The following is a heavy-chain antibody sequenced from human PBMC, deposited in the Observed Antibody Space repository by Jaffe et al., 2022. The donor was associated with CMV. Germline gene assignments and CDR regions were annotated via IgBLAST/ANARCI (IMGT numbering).Heavy chain of an antibody. Sequence: EVQLVESGGGLVKPGGSLRLSCAASGFTFSSYSMNWVRQAPGKGLEWVSSISSSSSYIYYADSVKGRFTISRDNAKNSLYLQMNSLRAEDTAVYYCARSDRKKYSYGRLVDYWGQGTLVTVSS. V-gene: IGHV3-21*01. CDR2: ISSSSSYI. CDR1: GFTFSSYS. CDR3: ARSDRKKYSYGRLVDY. J-gene: IGHJ4*02. D-gene: IGHD5-18*01.